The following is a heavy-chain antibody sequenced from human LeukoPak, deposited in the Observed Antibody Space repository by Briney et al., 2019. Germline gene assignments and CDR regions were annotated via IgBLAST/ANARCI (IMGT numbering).Heavy chain of an antibody. CDR3: ARLDYGDLRSAGD. J-gene: IGHJ4*02. CDR1: GFTFSSYW. Sequence: PGGSLRLSCAASGFTFSSYWMSWVRQAPGKGLEWVANIKQDGSEKYYVDSVKGRFTISRDNAKNSLYLQMNSLRAEDTAVYYCARLDYGDLRSAGDWGQGTLVTVSS. D-gene: IGHD4-17*01. CDR2: IKQDGSEK. V-gene: IGHV3-7*01.